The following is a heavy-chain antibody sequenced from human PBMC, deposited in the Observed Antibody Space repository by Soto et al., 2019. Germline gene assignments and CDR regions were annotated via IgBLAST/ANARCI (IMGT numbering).Heavy chain of an antibody. J-gene: IGHJ6*02. Sequence: GASVKVSCKASGGTFSSYAISWVRQAPGQGLEWMGGIIPIFGTANYAQKFQGRVTITADESTSTAYMELSSLRSEDTAVYYCGSGSGLYYYYYGMDVWGQGTTVTVSS. CDR3: GSGSGLYYYYYGMDV. CDR1: GGTFSSYA. CDR2: IIPIFGTA. D-gene: IGHD3-10*01. V-gene: IGHV1-69*13.